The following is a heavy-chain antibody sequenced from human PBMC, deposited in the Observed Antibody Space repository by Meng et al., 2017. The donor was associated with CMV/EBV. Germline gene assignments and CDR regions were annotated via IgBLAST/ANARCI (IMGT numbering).Heavy chain of an antibody. CDR3: ARGSRRLPRFNWFDP. D-gene: IGHD3-3*01. CDR2: INHSGST. J-gene: IGHJ5*02. V-gene: IGHV4-34*01. Sequence: QVRLQPWGAGLLNPSETLSLTCAVSGGAFSGYYWSWIRQPPGKGLEWIGEINHSGSTNYNPSLKSRVTISVDTSKNQFSLKLSSVTAADTAVYYCARGSRRLPRFNWFDPWGQGTLVTVSS. CDR1: GGAFSGYY.